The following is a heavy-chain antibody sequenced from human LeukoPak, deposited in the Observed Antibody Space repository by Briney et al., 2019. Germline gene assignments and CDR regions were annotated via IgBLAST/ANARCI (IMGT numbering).Heavy chain of an antibody. CDR2: IRYDGINK. D-gene: IGHD3-10*01. CDR3: AKEGDYYGSGSYRDGFDI. Sequence: GGSLRLSCAASGFTFSTHGMHWARQAPGKGLEWVAFIRYDGINKYYADSVKGRFTISRDSFKNTLYLQMNSLRPEDTAVYYCAKEGDYYGSGSYRDGFDIWGQGTRATVSS. J-gene: IGHJ3*02. CDR1: GFTFSTHG. V-gene: IGHV3-30*02.